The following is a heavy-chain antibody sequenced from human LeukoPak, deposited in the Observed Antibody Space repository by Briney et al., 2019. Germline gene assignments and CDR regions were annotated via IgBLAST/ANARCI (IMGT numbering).Heavy chain of an antibody. V-gene: IGHV3-30*02. CDR3: ARGRGYSYGSRFDC. CDR1: GFPFSSYG. D-gene: IGHD5-18*01. J-gene: IGHJ4*02. Sequence: GGSLRLSCAASGFPFSSYGMRWVRQAPGKGLEWVAFIPYDGSDKFYADSVKGRFTISRDNAKNSLHLQMNSLRVEDTAFYYCARGRGYSYGSRFDCWGQGTLVTVSS. CDR2: IPYDGSDK.